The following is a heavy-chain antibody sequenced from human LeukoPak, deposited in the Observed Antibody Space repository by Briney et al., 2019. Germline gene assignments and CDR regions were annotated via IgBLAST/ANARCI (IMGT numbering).Heavy chain of an antibody. CDR2: IRYDGSNK. D-gene: IGHD6-13*01. J-gene: IGHJ4*02. Sequence: GGSLRLSCAASGFTFSSYGMHWVRQAPGKGLEWVAFIRYDGSNKYYADSVKGRFTISRDNSKNTLYLQMNSLRAEDTAVYYCAKDSLRIAAAGTLGDYWGQGTLVTVSS. CDR1: GFTFSSYG. CDR3: AKDSLRIAAAGTLGDY. V-gene: IGHV3-30*02.